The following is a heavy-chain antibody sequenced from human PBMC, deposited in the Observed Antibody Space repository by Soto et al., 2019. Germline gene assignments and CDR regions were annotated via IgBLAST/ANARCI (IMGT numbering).Heavy chain of an antibody. CDR1: GFTFSDYY. D-gene: IGHD2-15*01. J-gene: IGHJ4*02. Sequence: PGGSLRLSCAASGFTFSDYYMSWIRQAPGKGLEWVSYISSSGSTIYYADSVKGRFTISRDNAKNSLYLQMNSLRAEDTAVYYCARGEYDCSGGSCYARPTDYWGQGTLVTVSS. CDR3: ARGEYDCSGGSCYARPTDY. V-gene: IGHV3-11*01. CDR2: ISSSGSTI.